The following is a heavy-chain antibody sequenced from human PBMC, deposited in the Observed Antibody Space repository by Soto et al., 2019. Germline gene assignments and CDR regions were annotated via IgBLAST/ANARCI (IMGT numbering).Heavy chain of an antibody. V-gene: IGHV3-30-3*01. CDR3: ARDSTSWHIAAAGSNLGFDY. CDR1: GFTFSSYP. J-gene: IGHJ4*02. D-gene: IGHD6-13*01. CDR2: ISNDGGDK. Sequence: QVQLVESGGGVVQPGRSLRLCCAASGFTFSSYPMHWVRQAPGKGLEWVAIISNDGGDKYYADSVKGRFTISRDNSKNTLYLQMNSLRVEDTAVYYCARDSTSWHIAAAGSNLGFDYSGQGTLVTVSS.